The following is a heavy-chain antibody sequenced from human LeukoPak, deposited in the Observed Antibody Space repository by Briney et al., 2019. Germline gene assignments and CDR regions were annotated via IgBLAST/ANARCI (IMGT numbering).Heavy chain of an antibody. Sequence: SVNVSCKASGGTFSSYAISWVRQATGQGLEWMGGIIPIFGTANYAQKFQGRVTITADESTSTAYMELSSLRSEDTAVYYCASQPDTAMAYYYYGMDVWGQGTTVTVSS. CDR3: ASQPDTAMAYYYYGMDV. D-gene: IGHD5-18*01. CDR1: GGTFSSYA. V-gene: IGHV1-69*01. CDR2: IIPIFGTA. J-gene: IGHJ6*02.